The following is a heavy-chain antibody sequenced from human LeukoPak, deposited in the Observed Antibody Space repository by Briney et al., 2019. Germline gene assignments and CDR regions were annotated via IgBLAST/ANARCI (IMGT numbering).Heavy chain of an antibody. V-gene: IGHV3-30*02. CDR3: ANGAVAGTAGDY. CDR2: IRYDGSNK. CDR1: GFTFSSYG. J-gene: IGHJ4*02. Sequence: HPGGSLRLSCAASGFTFSSYGMHWVRQAPGKGLEWVAFIRYDGSNKYYADSVKGRFTISRDNSKNTLYLQMNSLRAEDTAVYYCANGAVAGTAGDYWGQGTLVTVSS. D-gene: IGHD6-19*01.